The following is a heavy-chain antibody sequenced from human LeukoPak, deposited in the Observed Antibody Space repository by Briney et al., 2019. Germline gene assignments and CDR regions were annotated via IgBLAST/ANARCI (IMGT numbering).Heavy chain of an antibody. V-gene: IGHV3-74*01. D-gene: IGHD6-13*01. CDR3: AAGTAADY. CDR2: INSDGSTI. J-gene: IGHJ4*02. CDR1: EFSLGDYW. Sequence: PGGSLRLSCAASEFSLGDYWMHWARQAPGKGLVWVSRINSDGSTISYADSVKGRFTISRDNAQNALFLQMDSLRVEDTAVYYCAAGTAADYWGQGTRVTVSS.